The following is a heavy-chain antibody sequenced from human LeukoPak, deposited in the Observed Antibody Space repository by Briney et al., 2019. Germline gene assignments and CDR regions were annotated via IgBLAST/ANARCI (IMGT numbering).Heavy chain of an antibody. J-gene: IGHJ3*02. CDR1: GGSFSGYY. V-gene: IGHV4-30-4*01. Sequence: SETLSLTCAVYGGSFSGYYWSWIRQPPGKGLEWIGYIYYSGSTYYNPSLKSRVTISVDTSKNQFSLKLSSVTAADTAVYYCARDPAEDDAFDIWGQGTMVTVSS. CDR3: ARDPAEDDAFDI. CDR2: IYYSGST.